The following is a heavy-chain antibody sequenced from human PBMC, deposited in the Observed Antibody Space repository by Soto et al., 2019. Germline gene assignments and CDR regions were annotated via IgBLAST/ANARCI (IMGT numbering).Heavy chain of an antibody. CDR3: STDGGTTGTLVTLY. CDR2: IKSKTDGGTT. CDR1: GFTVSNAW. V-gene: IGHV3-15*01. J-gene: IGHJ4*02. Sequence: EVQLVESGGGLVKPGGSLRLSCAASGFTVSNAWMSWVRQAPGKGLEWVGRIKSKTDGGTTDYAAPVKGRFTVSRDDSKNTLYLQMNSLKTEDTAVYYCSTDGGTTGTLVTLYWGQGTLVTVSS. D-gene: IGHD1-1*01.